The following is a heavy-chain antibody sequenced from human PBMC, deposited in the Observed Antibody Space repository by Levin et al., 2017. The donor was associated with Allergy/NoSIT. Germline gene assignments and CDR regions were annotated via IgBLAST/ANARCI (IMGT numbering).Heavy chain of an antibody. CDR2: ISSNSVYI. CDR1: GFSFSGYN. V-gene: IGHV3-21*01. Sequence: PVGSLRLSCAASGFSFSGYNMNWVRQAPGKGLEWVASISSNSVYIFYADSLKGRFTISRDNAKNSLYLQVNSLRAEDTAVYYCASGGSGWPFDNWGQGTLVTVSS. J-gene: IGHJ4*02. CDR3: ASGGSGWPFDN. D-gene: IGHD6-19*01.